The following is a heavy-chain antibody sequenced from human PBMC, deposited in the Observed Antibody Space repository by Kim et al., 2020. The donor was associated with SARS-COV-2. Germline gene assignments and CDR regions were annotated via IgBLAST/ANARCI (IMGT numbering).Heavy chain of an antibody. D-gene: IGHD3-10*01. J-gene: IGHJ5*02. Sequence: SETLSLTCTVSGGSISSGGYYWSWIRQHPGKGLEWIGYIYYSGSTYYNPSLKSRVTISVDTSKNQFSLKLSSVTAADTAVYYCARGAEERGYGSGSTSFDPWGQGTLVTVSS. CDR2: IYYSGST. CDR3: ARGAEERGYGSGSTSFDP. CDR1: GGSISSGGYY. V-gene: IGHV4-31*03.